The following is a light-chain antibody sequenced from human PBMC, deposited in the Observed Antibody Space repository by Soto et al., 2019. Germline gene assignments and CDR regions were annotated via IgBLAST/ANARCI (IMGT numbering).Light chain of an antibody. J-gene: IGKJ1*01. V-gene: IGKV1-17*03. CDR3: QQYNGYSTWT. CDR2: AIS. CDR1: QVIVTY. Sequence: DIQMTQSPSAMSASVGDRVTITCRASQVIVTYLAWFQQKPGQVPKRLISAISRLQRGVPSRFSGSGYGTEFTLTISSLKPDDFATYYCQQYNGYSTWTFGQWTKGDIK.